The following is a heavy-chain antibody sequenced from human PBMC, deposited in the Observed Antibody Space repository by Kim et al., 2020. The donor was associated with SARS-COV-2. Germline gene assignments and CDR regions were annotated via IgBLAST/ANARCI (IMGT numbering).Heavy chain of an antibody. V-gene: IGHV3-7*01. J-gene: IGHJ4*02. CDR1: GFTFSSYW. Sequence: GGSLRLSCAASGFTFSSYWMSWVRQAPGKGLEWVANIKQDGSEKYYVDSVKGRFTISRDNAKNSLYLQMNSLRAEDTAVYYCARDRLGRYCGGDCYVPVNYWGQGTLVTVSS. CDR3: ARDRLGRYCGGDCYVPVNY. D-gene: IGHD2-21*02. CDR2: IKQDGSEK.